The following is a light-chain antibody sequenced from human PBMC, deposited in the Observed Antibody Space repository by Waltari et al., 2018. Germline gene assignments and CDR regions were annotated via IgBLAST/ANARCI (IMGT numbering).Light chain of an antibody. V-gene: IGLV8-61*01. CDR2: STN. CDR3: VLYMGGGIL. J-gene: IGLJ3*02. Sequence: QTVVTQQPSFSVAPGGTVTLTCGLRSGSVSTSYYPSWYQQTPGQAPRPLIYSTNTRSSGVPDRFSGSILGNTAALTITGAQADDESDYYCVLYMGGGILFGGGTKLTVL. CDR1: SGSVSTSYY.